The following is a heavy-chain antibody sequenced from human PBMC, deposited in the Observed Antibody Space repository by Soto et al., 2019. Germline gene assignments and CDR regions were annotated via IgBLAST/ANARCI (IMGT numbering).Heavy chain of an antibody. CDR1: GFTFSSYA. Sequence: PGGSLRLSCAASGFTFSSYAVSWVRQAPGKGPERISSIIGSGSTIYYADSVKGRFTISRDNSKNTLYLQMNSLRAEDTAVYYCARDLGYGYFDYWGQGTLVTVSS. CDR3: ARDLGYGYFDY. J-gene: IGHJ4*02. V-gene: IGHV3-23*01. CDR2: IIGSGSTI. D-gene: IGHD5-18*01.